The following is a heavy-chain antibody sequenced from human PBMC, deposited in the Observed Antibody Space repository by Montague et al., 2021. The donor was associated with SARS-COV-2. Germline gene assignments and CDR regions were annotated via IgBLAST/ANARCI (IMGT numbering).Heavy chain of an antibody. CDR2: IYGATGRT. D-gene: IGHD3/OR15-3a*01. CDR3: AKVDSVFP. J-gene: IGHJ4*02. V-gene: IGHV3-23*03. CDR1: GFTFSSSA. Sequence: SRRLSCAASGFTFSSSALSWVRQAPGKGLEWVSNIYGATGRTFYADSVKGRFTMSRENSKNTLYLQMSSLRVDDTAVYYCAKVDSVFPWGQGTLVTVSS.